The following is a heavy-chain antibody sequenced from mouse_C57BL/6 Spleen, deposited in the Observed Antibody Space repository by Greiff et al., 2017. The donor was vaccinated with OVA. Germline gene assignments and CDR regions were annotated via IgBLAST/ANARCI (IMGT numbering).Heavy chain of an antibody. Sequence: EVQGVESGGDLVKPGGSLKLSCAASGFTFSSYGMSWVRQTPDKRLEWVATISSGGSYTYYPDSVKGRFTISRDNAKNTLYLQMSSLKSEDTAMYYCARHVRTDYDVGFAYWGQGTLVTVSA. D-gene: IGHD2-4*01. J-gene: IGHJ3*01. CDR3: ARHVRTDYDVGFAY. V-gene: IGHV5-6*01. CDR1: GFTFSSYG. CDR2: ISSGGSYT.